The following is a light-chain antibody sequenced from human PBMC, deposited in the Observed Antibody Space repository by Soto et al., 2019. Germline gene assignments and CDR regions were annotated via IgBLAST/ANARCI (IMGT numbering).Light chain of an antibody. CDR3: MQSTQLPPT. J-gene: IGKJ5*01. CDR2: EVS. V-gene: IGKV2D-29*02. Sequence: DVVMTQTPLSLSVTPGQPASISCKSSQSLLHITGETFLFWYLQKPGQSPQLLIYEVSTRVSGVPDRFSGSGSGADSTLESSRVETDDVGNYYCMQSTQLPPTFGQGTRLGIE. CDR1: QSLLHITGETF.